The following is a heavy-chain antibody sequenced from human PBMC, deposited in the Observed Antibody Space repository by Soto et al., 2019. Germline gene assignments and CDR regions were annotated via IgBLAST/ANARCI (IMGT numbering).Heavy chain of an antibody. Sequence: GGSLRLSCAASGFTFSSYSMNWVRQAPGKGLEWVSYISSSSSTIYYADSVKGRFTISRDNAKNSLYLQMSSLRAEDTAVYYCARDYGEPLIVNFDYWGQGTLVTVSS. V-gene: IGHV3-48*01. CDR2: ISSSSSTI. CDR3: ARDYGEPLIVNFDY. D-gene: IGHD1-26*01. CDR1: GFTFSSYS. J-gene: IGHJ4*02.